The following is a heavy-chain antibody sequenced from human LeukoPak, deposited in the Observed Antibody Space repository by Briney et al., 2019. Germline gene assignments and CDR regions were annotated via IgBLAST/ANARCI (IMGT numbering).Heavy chain of an antibody. Sequence: PSETLSLTCAVYGGSFSGYYWSWIRQPPGKGLEWIGEINHSGSTNYNPSLKSRVTISVDTSKNQFSLKLSSVTAADTAVYYCARSRTHDYWGRGTLVTVSS. CDR3: ARSRTHDY. CDR1: GGSFSGYY. CDR2: INHSGST. V-gene: IGHV4-34*01. D-gene: IGHD4-11*01. J-gene: IGHJ2*01.